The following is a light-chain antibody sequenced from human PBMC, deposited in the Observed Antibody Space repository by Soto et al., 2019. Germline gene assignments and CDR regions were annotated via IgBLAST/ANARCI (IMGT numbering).Light chain of an antibody. V-gene: IGLV3-1*01. CDR2: QDS. CDR3: QAWDSNTAVV. J-gene: IGLJ2*01. CDR1: KLGDKY. Sequence: SSELTQPPSVSVSPGQTASITCSGDKLGDKYVCWYQQKPGQSPVLVIYQDSKRPSGIPERFSGSNSGNTATLTIRGTQAMDEADYYCQAWDSNTAVVFGGGTKLTVL.